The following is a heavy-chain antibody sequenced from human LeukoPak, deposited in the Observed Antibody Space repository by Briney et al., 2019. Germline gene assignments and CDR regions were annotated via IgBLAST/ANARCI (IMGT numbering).Heavy chain of an antibody. CDR2: TYYRSKWYN. CDR3: AREGCSSTSCPYPYYYYYGMDV. Sequence: SQTLSLTCAISGDSVSSNSAAWNWIRQSPSRGLEWLGRTYYRSKWYNDYAVSVKSRITINPDTSKNQFSLQLSSVTPEDTAVYYCAREGCSSTSCPYPYYYYYGMDVWGQGTTVTVSS. CDR1: GDSVSSNSAA. D-gene: IGHD2-2*01. J-gene: IGHJ6*02. V-gene: IGHV6-1*01.